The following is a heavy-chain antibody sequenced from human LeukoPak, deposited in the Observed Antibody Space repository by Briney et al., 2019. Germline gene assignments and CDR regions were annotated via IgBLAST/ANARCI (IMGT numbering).Heavy chain of an antibody. D-gene: IGHD3-10*01. CDR2: IYTSGST. CDR1: GGSISSGSYY. Sequence: SSETLSLTCTVSGGSISSGSYYWRWIRQPAGKGLEWIGRIYTSGSTNYNPSLKSRVTISVDTSKNQFSLKLNSVTAADTAVYYCARNRYYYGSGNYGVPNWFDPWVQGTLVTVSS. CDR3: ARNRYYYGSGNYGVPNWFDP. J-gene: IGHJ5*02. V-gene: IGHV4-61*02.